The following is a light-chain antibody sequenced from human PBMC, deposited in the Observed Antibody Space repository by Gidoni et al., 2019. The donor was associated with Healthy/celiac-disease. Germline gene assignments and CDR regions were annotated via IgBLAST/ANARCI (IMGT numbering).Light chain of an antibody. J-gene: IGKJ4*01. V-gene: IGKV1-39*01. CDR1: QSISSY. Sequence: DIHMTQSPSSLSASVGDRVTITCRASQSISSYLNWYQQKPGKAPKLLIYAASSLQSGVPSRFSGSGSGTDFTLTISSLQPEDFATYYCQQSYSTLLTFGGXTKVEIK. CDR3: QQSYSTLLT. CDR2: AAS.